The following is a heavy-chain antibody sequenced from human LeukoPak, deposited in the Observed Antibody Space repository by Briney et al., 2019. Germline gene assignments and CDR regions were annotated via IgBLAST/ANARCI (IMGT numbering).Heavy chain of an antibody. CDR1: GYTLTELS. J-gene: IGHJ4*02. D-gene: IGHD3-22*01. CDR2: FDPEDGET. V-gene: IGHV1-24*01. Sequence: ASVKVSCKVSGYTLTELSMHWVRQAPGKGLERMGGFDPEDGETIYAQKFQGRVTMTEDTSTDTAYMELSSLRSEDTAVYYCATGGDITTGSFDYWGQGTLVTVSS. CDR3: ATGGDITTGSFDY.